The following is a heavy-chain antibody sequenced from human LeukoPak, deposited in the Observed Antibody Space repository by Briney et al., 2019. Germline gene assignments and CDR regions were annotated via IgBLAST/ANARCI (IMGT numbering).Heavy chain of an antibody. CDR3: AKDPASSGRYYFDY. CDR1: GFTFDDYP. D-gene: IGHD3-22*01. CDR2: ISWNSGSI. J-gene: IGHJ4*02. Sequence: GGSLRLSCAASGFTFDDYPMHWVRQAPGKGLEWVSGISWNSGSIGYADSVKGRSTISRDNAKNSLYLQMNSLRAEDTALYYCAKDPASSGRYYFDYWGQGTLVTVSS. V-gene: IGHV3-9*01.